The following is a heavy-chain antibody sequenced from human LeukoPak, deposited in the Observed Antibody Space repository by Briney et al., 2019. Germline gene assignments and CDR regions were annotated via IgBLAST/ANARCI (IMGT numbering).Heavy chain of an antibody. V-gene: IGHV4-59*01. Sequence: SETLSLTCTVSGGSISSFYWSWIRQPPGKGLEWIGYIYYTGSTNYNSSLKSRVTISVDTSKNQFSLNLSSVTAADTAMYYCARLTSSWYQDWYFDLWGRGTLVTVSS. CDR2: IYYTGST. CDR3: ARLTSSWYQDWYFDL. D-gene: IGHD6-13*01. CDR1: GGSISSFY. J-gene: IGHJ2*01.